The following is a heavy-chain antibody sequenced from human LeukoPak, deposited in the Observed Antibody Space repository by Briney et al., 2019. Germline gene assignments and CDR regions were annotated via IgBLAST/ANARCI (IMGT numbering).Heavy chain of an antibody. CDR3: AKASGSGTSYVPFDS. J-gene: IGHJ4*02. V-gene: IGHV3-23*01. D-gene: IGHD3-10*01. Sequence: GSLRLSCAASGFTFSSYAMNWVRQPPGKGLEWVSRISASGGSTYYTDSVKGRFTISRDSSENTLYLQMNSLRAEDTAVYYCAKASGSGTSYVPFDSWGQGTLVTVSS. CDR2: ISASGGST. CDR1: GFTFSSYA.